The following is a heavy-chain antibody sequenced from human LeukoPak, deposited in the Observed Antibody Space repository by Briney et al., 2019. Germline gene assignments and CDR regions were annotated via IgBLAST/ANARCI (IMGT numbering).Heavy chain of an antibody. V-gene: IGHV4-34*01. D-gene: IGHD2/OR15-2a*01. Sequence: PSETLSLTCAVYGDSLSRYYWTWIRQPPGKGLEWLGEINASGSPDYNPSLKSRATISVDTSKNQFSLRLASVTAADTAVYYCASVRHDPLEYYYYVDVWGKGTTVTVSS. J-gene: IGHJ6*03. CDR3: ASVRHDPLEYYYYVDV. CDR1: GDSLSRYY. CDR2: INASGSP.